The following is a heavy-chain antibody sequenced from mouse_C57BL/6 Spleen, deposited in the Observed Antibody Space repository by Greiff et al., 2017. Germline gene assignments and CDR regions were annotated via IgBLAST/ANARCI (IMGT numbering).Heavy chain of an antibody. J-gene: IGHJ4*01. CDR2: IYPGDGDT. V-gene: IGHV1-82*01. Sequence: QVQLKESGPELVKPGASVKISCKASGYAFSSSWMNWVKQRPGKGLEWIGRIYPGDGDTNYNGKFKGKATLTADKSSSTAYMQLSSLTSEDSAVYFCLDSSGSYAMDYWGQGTSVTVSS. CDR3: LDSSGSYAMDY. D-gene: IGHD3-2*02. CDR1: GYAFSSSW.